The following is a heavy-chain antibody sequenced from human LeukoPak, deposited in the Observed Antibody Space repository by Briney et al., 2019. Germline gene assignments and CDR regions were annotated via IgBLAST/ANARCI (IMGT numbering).Heavy chain of an antibody. V-gene: IGHV1-18*01. D-gene: IGHD3-9*01. CDR3: ARDPDYDILTGYYHYFDY. CDR1: GYTFTSYG. J-gene: IGHJ4*02. Sequence: GASVKVSCKPSGYTFTSYGISWVRQAPGQGLEWRGWISAYNGNTNYAQKLQGRVTMTTDTSTSTAYLELRSLRSDDTAVYYCARDPDYDILTGYYHYFDYWGQGTLVTVSS. CDR2: ISAYNGNT.